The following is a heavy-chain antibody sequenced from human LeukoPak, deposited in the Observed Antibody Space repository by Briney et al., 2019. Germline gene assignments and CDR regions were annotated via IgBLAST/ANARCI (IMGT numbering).Heavy chain of an antibody. CDR1: GFPFSSYW. CDR2: IKQDGSKK. CDR3: TRVGYIDEGIDY. J-gene: IGHJ4*02. V-gene: IGHV3-7*04. D-gene: IGHD5-24*01. Sequence: LGGSLRLSCAASGFPFSSYWMTWVRQAPGKGLEWVANIKQDGSKKSYVDSVKGRFTISRDNAKNSLYLQMNSLRAEDTAIYYCTRVGYIDEGIDYWGQGTLVTVSS.